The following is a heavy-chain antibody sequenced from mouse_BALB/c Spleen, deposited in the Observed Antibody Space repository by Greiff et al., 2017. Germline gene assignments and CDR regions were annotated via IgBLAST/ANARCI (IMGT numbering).Heavy chain of an antibody. CDR1: GYSITSDYA. J-gene: IGHJ3*01. D-gene: IGHD1-2*01. CDR2: ISYSGST. CDR3: AREGVITTSHGFAY. Sequence: EVQLQQSGPGLVKPSQSLSLTCTVTGYSITSDYAWNWIRQFPGNKLEWMGYISYSGSTSYNPSLKSRISITRDTSKNQFFLQLNSVTTEDTAMYYCAREGVITTSHGFAYWGQGTLVTVSA. V-gene: IGHV3-2*02.